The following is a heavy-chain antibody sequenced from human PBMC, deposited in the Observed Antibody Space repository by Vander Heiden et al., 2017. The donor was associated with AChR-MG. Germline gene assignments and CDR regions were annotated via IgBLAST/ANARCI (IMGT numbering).Heavy chain of an antibody. D-gene: IGHD5-12*01. V-gene: IGHV3-7*01. Sequence: EVQLVESGGGLVQPGGSLRLSWAASGFTFSSLWMSWVRQVPGKGLEWVANIKQDGSEKYYVDSVKARFTISRDNAKNSLYLQMNSLRAEDTAVYYCARDSGYDFDYYYGMDVWGQGNTVTVSS. J-gene: IGHJ6*02. CDR2: IKQDGSEK. CDR3: ARDSGYDFDYYYGMDV. CDR1: GFTFSSLW.